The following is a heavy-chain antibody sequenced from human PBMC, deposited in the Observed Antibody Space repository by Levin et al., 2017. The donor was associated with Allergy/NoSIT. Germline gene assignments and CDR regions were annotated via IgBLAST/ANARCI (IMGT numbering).Heavy chain of an antibody. CDR1: GFTFGDYA. J-gene: IGHJ3*02. D-gene: IGHD3-16*02. V-gene: IGHV3-49*03. Sequence: GESLKISCTASGFTFGDYAMSWFRQAPGKGLEWVGFIRSKAYGGTTEYAASVKGRFTISRDDSKSIAYLQMNSLKTEDTAVYYCTRDDGYYDYVWGSYRYLNAFDIWGQGTMVTVSS. CDR2: IRSKAYGGTT. CDR3: TRDDGYYDYVWGSYRYLNAFDI.